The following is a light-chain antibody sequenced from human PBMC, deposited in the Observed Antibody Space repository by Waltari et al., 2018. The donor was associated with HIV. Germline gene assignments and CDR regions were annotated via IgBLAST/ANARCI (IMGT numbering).Light chain of an antibody. Sequence: QSLLTQPPSASGTPGQRVTISCSGSSSNIGSNFVYWYQQLPGTAPKLLIYRNNQPPSGVPDRFSGSKSGTSASLAISGLRSEDEADFYCAAWDDSLSGKWVFGGGTKLTVL. V-gene: IGLV1-47*01. CDR3: AAWDDSLSGKWV. CDR2: RNN. J-gene: IGLJ3*02. CDR1: SSNIGSNF.